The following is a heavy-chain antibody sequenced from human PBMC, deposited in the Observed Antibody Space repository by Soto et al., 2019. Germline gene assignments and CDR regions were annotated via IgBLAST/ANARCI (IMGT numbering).Heavy chain of an antibody. V-gene: IGHV5-51*01. D-gene: IGHD2-8*02. CDR3: ARGFTGSAGRFDP. CDR2: IYPGDSET. Sequence: LGESLKISCKGSGYKSATYWIAWVRQMPGRGLEWMGVIYPGDSETIYSSSFRGHVTISADKSLNTAYLQWDSLTASDSAIYYCARGFTGSAGRFDPWGQGTVVTVSS. CDR1: GYKSATYW. J-gene: IGHJ5*02.